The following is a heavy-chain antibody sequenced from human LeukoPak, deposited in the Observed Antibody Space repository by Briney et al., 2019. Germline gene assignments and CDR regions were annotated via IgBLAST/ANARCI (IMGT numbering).Heavy chain of an antibody. CDR1: GFTFSSYA. CDR2: ISGSGGST. V-gene: IGHV3-23*01. J-gene: IGHJ4*02. D-gene: IGHD3-10*01. CDR3: ASHGSGSYEAGAFFDH. Sequence: GGSLRLSCAASGFTFSSYAMSWVRQAPGKGLEWVSAISGSGGSTYYADSVKGRFTISRDNSKNTLYLQMNSLRAEDTAVYYCASHGSGSYEAGAFFDHWGQRTLVTVSS.